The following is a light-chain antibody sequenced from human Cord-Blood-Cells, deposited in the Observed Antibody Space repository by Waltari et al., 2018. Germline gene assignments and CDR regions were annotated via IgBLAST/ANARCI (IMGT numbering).Light chain of an antibody. CDR3: QVWDSSSDHNYV. CDR2: YES. Sequence: SYVLTQPPSVSVAPGKTARITCGGNNIGSQSVHWYHQKPGQAPVHVIYYESDRPSGIPERFAGSNSANTAYVTISRVEAGDEADYYCQVWDSSSDHNYVFGTGTKVTVL. CDR1: NIGSQS. V-gene: IGLV3-21*04. J-gene: IGLJ1*01.